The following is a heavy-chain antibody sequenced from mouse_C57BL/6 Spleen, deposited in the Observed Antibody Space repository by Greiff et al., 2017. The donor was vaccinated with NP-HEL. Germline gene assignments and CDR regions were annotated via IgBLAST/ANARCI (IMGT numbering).Heavy chain of an antibody. CDR1: GYTFTSYW. J-gene: IGHJ2*01. Sequence: VQLQQPGAELVRPGSSVKLSCKASGYTFTSYWMHWVKQRPIQGLEWIGNIDPSDSETNYNQKFKDKATLTVDKSSSTAYTQLSSLTSEDSAVYYCARSWDGDYFDYWGQGTTLTVSS. V-gene: IGHV1-52*01. CDR3: ARSWDGDYFDY. D-gene: IGHD4-1*01. CDR2: IDPSDSET.